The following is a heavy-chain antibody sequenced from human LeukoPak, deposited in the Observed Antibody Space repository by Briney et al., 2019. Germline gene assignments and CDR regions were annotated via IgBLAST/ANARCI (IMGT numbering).Heavy chain of an antibody. J-gene: IGHJ6*04. D-gene: IGHD2-2*01. Sequence: SGTLSLTCAVSGGSISSSNWWSWVRQPPGKGLEWIGEIYHSGSTNYNPSLKSRVTISVDKSKNQFSLKLSSVTAADTAAYYCARSGYCSSTSCYLAYYYGMDVWGKGTTVTVSS. CDR3: ARSGYCSSTSCYLAYYYGMDV. CDR1: GGSISSSNW. CDR2: IYHSGST. V-gene: IGHV4-4*02.